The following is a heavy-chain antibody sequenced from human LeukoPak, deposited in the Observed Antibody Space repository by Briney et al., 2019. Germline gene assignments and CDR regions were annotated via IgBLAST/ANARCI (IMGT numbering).Heavy chain of an antibody. J-gene: IGHJ5*02. CDR2: INHGGGT. Sequence: PSETLSLTCGVYGGSFSGYYWSWIRQPPGKGLEWIGEINHGGGTNYNPSLKSPVTISVDTSKNQFSLKVNSVTAADTAVYYCARGGSSNGKFDPWGQGTLVTVSS. CDR1: GGSFSGYY. CDR3: ARGGSSNGKFDP. V-gene: IGHV4-34*01. D-gene: IGHD6-13*01.